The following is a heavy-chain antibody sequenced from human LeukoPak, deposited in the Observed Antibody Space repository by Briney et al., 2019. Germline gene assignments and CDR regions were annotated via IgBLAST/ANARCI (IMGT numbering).Heavy chain of an antibody. CDR1: GGSFSGYY. V-gene: IGHV4-34*01. J-gene: IGHJ4*02. Sequence: KSSETLSLTCAVYGGSFSGYYWSWIRQPPGKGLEWIGEINHSGSTNYNPSLKSRVTISVDTSKNQFSLKLSSVTAADTAVYYCARGVNDPRVDNDYWGQGTLVTVSS. CDR3: ARGVNDPRVDNDY. CDR2: INHSGST. D-gene: IGHD3-9*01.